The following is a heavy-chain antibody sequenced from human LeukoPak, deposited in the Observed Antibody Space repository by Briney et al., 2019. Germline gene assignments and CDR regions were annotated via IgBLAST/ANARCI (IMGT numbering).Heavy chain of an antibody. CDR2: IYYSGST. J-gene: IGHJ5*02. CDR1: GGSISSGGYY. D-gene: IGHD3-10*01. Sequence: SQTLSLTCTVSGGSISSGGYYWSWIRQLPGKGLEWIGYIYYSGSTYYNPSLKSRVTISVDTSKNQFSLKLSSVTAADTAVYYCARGEGSGSYFSWFDPWGQGTLVTVSS. V-gene: IGHV4-31*03. CDR3: ARGEGSGSYFSWFDP.